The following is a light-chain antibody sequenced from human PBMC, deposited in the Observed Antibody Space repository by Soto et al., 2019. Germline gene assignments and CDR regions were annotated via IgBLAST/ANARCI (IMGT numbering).Light chain of an antibody. CDR3: MQALQTPLN. CDR1: QSILHSNGYNY. Sequence: DIVMTQSPLSLPVTPGEPASISCRSSQSILHSNGYNYWDWYLQKPGQSPQLLIYLGSIRASGVHYRVSGSESGTDFTLRLRRVEAEDVGVYYCMQALQTPLNFGGGTKVEIK. V-gene: IGKV2-28*01. CDR2: LGS. J-gene: IGKJ4*01.